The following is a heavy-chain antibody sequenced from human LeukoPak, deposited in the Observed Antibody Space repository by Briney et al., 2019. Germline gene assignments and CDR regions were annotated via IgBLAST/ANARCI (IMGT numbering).Heavy chain of an antibody. V-gene: IGHV3-30*18. J-gene: IGHJ4*02. CDR3: AKGRLRYFDWLTHFDY. D-gene: IGHD3-9*01. Sequence: GRSLRLSCAASGFTFSSYGMHWVRQAPGKGLEWVAVISYDGSNKYYADSVKGRFTISRDNSKNTLYLQMNSLRAEDTAVYYCAKGRLRYFDWLTHFDYWGQGTLVTVSS. CDR1: GFTFSSYG. CDR2: ISYDGSNK.